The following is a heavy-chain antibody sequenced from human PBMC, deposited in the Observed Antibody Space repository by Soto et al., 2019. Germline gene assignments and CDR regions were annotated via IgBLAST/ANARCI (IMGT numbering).Heavy chain of an antibody. CDR3: AGITTFGVVNYGLDV. V-gene: IGHV4-31*02. J-gene: IGHJ6*02. CDR1: GVSVSGGVSY. D-gene: IGHD3-3*01. CDR2: IYSTGST. Sequence: QVRLQESGPGLVQPSQTLSLTCTVSGVSVSGGVSYWGWFRQHSGKGLEWMGYIYSTGSTYYNPSLQSRFSISSDTSQNQFSLKLLSVTAADTAVYYCAGITTFGVVNYGLDVWGQGTKVTVSS.